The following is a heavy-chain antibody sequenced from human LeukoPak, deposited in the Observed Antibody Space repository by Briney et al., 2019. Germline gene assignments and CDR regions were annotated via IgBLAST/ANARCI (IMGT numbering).Heavy chain of an antibody. V-gene: IGHV4-59*12. D-gene: IGHD1-26*01. Sequence: PSETLSLTCTVSGGSISSYYWSWIRQPPGKGLEWIGYIYYSGSTNYNPSLKSRVTMSVDTSKNQFSLKLSSVTAADTAVYYCARRSSVGAFDYWGQGTLVTVSS. CDR1: GGSISSYY. J-gene: IGHJ4*02. CDR3: ARRSSVGAFDY. CDR2: IYYSGST.